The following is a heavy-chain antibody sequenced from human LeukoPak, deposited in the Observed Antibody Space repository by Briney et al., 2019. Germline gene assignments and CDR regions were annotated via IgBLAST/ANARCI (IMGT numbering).Heavy chain of an antibody. D-gene: IGHD1-26*01. J-gene: IGHJ5*02. Sequence: PSETLSLTCTVSGGSISFSTSYWAWIRQPPGKGPEWIGSIYYRGSTYYNPSLTSRLTISVDTSKNQFSLKLRSLTAADTAVYYCARGEQVNWFDPWSQGALVIVSS. CDR2: IYYRGST. V-gene: IGHV4-39*01. CDR3: ARGEQVNWFDP. CDR1: GGSISFSTSY.